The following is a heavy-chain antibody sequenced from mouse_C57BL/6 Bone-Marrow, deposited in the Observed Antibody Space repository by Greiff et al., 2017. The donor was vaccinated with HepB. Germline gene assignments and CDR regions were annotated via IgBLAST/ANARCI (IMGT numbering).Heavy chain of an antibody. J-gene: IGHJ2*01. CDR3: ARSDSYSNYVGYFDY. D-gene: IGHD2-5*01. CDR1: GFNIKDYY. V-gene: IGHV14-2*01. Sequence: VQLQQSGAELVKPGASVKLSCTASGFNIKDYYMHWVKQRTEQGLEWIGRIDPEDGETKSAPKFQGKATITADTSSNTAYLQLSSLTSEDTAVYYWARSDSYSNYVGYFDYWGQGTTLTVSS. CDR2: IDPEDGET.